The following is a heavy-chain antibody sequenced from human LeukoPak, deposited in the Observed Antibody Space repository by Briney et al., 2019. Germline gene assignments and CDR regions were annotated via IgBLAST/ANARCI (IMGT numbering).Heavy chain of an antibody. V-gene: IGHV3-23*01. Sequence: PGGSLRLSCAASGFTFSSYAMSWVRQAPGKGLEWVSAISGSGGSTYYADSVKGRFTISRDNSKNTLYLQMNSLRAEDTAVYYCAKDHSYDYVWGSYLKGLPFDYWGQGTLVSVSS. CDR1: GFTFSSYA. D-gene: IGHD3-16*02. CDR3: AKDHSYDYVWGSYLKGLPFDY. CDR2: ISGSGGST. J-gene: IGHJ4*02.